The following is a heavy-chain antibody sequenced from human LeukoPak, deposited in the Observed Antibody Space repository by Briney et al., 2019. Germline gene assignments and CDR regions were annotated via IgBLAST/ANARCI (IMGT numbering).Heavy chain of an antibody. CDR3: GKDPNGDYLGAFDF. V-gene: IGHV3-23*01. CDR2: VRGSGYST. D-gene: IGHD4-17*01. CDR1: GFTLSNYG. Sequence: GGSLRLSCAASGFTLSNYGMAWVRQPPGKWLEWVAAVRGSGYSTSYADSVRGRFTITRDNSKNTLYLQMNSLRAEDTAVYYCGKDPNGDYLGAFDFWGQGTMVTVSS. J-gene: IGHJ3*01.